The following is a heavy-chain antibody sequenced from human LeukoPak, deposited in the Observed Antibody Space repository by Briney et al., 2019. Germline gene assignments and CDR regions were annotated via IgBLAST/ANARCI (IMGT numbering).Heavy chain of an antibody. CDR2: ISSSTSTI. CDR3: AREYSGYDGGAFDI. V-gene: IGHV3-48*04. Sequence: GGSLRLSCAASGFTFSSYSMNWVRQAPGKGLEWVAYISSSTSTIYYADSVKGRFTISRDNARNSLYLQMNSLRAEDTAVYYCAREYSGYDGGAFDIWDQGTMVTVSS. CDR1: GFTFSSYS. D-gene: IGHD5-12*01. J-gene: IGHJ3*02.